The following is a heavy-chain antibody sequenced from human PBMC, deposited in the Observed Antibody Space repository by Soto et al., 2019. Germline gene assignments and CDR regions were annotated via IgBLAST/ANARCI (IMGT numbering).Heavy chain of an antibody. V-gene: IGHV1-46*01. J-gene: IGHJ4*02. Sequence: ASVKVSCKASNDSLSTHFIHWVRQAPGEGLEWMGIINPGPSSASYSKEFQGRLTLTRDMPSRTVYMQLSNLWSDDTAVYYCAGASSRGSSVVAAYWGQGTLVTISS. CDR2: INPGPSSA. D-gene: IGHD2-15*01. CDR1: NDSLSTHF. CDR3: AGASSRGSSVVAAY.